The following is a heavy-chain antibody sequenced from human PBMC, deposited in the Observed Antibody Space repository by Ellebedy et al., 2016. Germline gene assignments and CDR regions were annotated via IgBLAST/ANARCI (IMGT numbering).Heavy chain of an antibody. J-gene: IGHJ6*02. Sequence: ASVKVSCXASGYTFSDYGITWVRQAPEQGLEWMGWISAYNGKTDYAQKFQGRILLTRDTSTRTAYMELANLRFDDTAVYYCVRDMPTNDYEDYDYYVMDVWGQGTSVAVSS. V-gene: IGHV1-18*01. CDR2: ISAYNGKT. CDR1: GYTFSDYG. D-gene: IGHD4-17*01. CDR3: VRDMPTNDYEDYDYYVMDV.